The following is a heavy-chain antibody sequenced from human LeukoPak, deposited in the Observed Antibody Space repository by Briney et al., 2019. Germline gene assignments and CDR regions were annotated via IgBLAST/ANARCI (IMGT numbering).Heavy chain of an antibody. V-gene: IGHV3-7*01. D-gene: IGHD3-3*01. Sequence: GGSLRLSCAASGTTFDTDYMTWVRQTPEKGLEWVANINQDGSETNYVDSVKGRFTISRDNSKNTLYLQMNSLRAEDTAVYYCAKAPWGFLEGVDYWGQGTLVTVSS. J-gene: IGHJ4*02. CDR3: AKAPWGFLEGVDY. CDR1: GTTFDTDY. CDR2: INQDGSET.